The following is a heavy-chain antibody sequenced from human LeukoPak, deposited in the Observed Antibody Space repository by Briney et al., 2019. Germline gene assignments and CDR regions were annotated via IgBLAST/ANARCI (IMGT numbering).Heavy chain of an antibody. CDR1: GGSFSGYY. CDR3: AREGNYSIDY. D-gene: IGHD4-11*01. J-gene: IGHJ4*02. Sequence: SETLSLTCAVYGGSFSGYYWSWTRQPPGKGLEWIGEINHSGSTNYNPSLKSRVTTSVDTSKNQFSLKLSSVTAADTAVYYCAREGNYSIDYWGQGTLVTVSS. CDR2: INHSGST. V-gene: IGHV4-34*01.